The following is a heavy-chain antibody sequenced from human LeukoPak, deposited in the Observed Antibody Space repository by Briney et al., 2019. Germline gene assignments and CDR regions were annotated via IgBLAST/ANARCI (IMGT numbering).Heavy chain of an antibody. V-gene: IGHV1-69*05. CDR2: IIPIFGTA. J-gene: IGHJ4*02. Sequence: SVKVSCKASGGTFSSYAISWVRQAPGQGLEWMGRIIPIFGTANYAQKFQGRVTITTDESTSTAYMELSSLRSEDTAVYYCAKADIVVVPANVDYWGQGTLVTVSS. D-gene: IGHD2-2*01. CDR1: GGTFSSYA. CDR3: AKADIVVVPANVDY.